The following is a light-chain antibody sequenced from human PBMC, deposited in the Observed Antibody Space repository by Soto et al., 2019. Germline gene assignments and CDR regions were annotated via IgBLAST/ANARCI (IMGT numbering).Light chain of an antibody. CDR1: QSVTSNY. Sequence: EVVLTQSPGTVSLSPGERATLSCRASQSVTSNYLAWYQQKPGQAPRLLIYAASSRATGIPDRFSGSGSGTNFTLSISRMESEDFAVYYYQHYGCSVTFTFGQGTKVEIK. CDR3: QHYGCSVTFT. CDR2: AAS. J-gene: IGKJ1*01. V-gene: IGKV3-20*01.